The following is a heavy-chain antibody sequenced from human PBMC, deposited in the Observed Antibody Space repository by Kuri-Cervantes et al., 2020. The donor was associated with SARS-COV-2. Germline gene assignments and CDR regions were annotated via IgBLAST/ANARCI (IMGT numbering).Heavy chain of an antibody. CDR3: ARDLGSSSQDDY. V-gene: IGHV1-2*02. CDR2: INPNSGGT. Sequence: ASVKVSCKASGYTFTGYYMHWARQAPGQGLEWMGWINPNSGGTNYAQKFQGRVTMTRDTSISTAYMELSRLRSDDTAVYYCARDLGSSSQDDYWGQGTLVTVSS. CDR1: GYTFTGYY. D-gene: IGHD6-6*01. J-gene: IGHJ4*02.